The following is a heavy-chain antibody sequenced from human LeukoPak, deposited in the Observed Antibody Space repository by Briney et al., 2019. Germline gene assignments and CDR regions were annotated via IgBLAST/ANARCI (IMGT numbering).Heavy chain of an antibody. J-gene: IGHJ3*02. Sequence: GGSLRLSCAASGFTFSSYSMNWVRQAPGKGLEWVSSISSSRSYIYYADSVKGRFTISRDNAKNSLYLQMNSLRAEDTAVYYCAREGALGHSAGGDLAAAGTNDAFDIWGQGTMVAVSS. CDR1: GFTFSSYS. CDR2: ISSSRSYI. D-gene: IGHD6-13*01. V-gene: IGHV3-21*01. CDR3: AREGALGHSAGGDLAAAGTNDAFDI.